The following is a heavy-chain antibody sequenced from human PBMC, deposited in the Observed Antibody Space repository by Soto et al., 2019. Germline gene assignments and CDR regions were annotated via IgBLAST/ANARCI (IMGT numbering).Heavy chain of an antibody. Sequence: ASVKVSCKASGVTFSCDAISWVRQAHGQGLEWMGGIIPIFGTANYAQKFQGRVTITADESTSTAYMELSSLRSEDTAVYYCARRKYYYGSGGSISYYGMDVWGQGTTVTLSS. J-gene: IGHJ6*02. CDR1: GVTFSCDA. CDR3: ARRKYYYGSGGSISYYGMDV. D-gene: IGHD3-10*01. CDR2: IIPIFGTA. V-gene: IGHV1-69*13.